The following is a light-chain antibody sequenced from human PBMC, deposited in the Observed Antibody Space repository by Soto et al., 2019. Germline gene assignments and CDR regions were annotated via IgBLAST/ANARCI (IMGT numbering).Light chain of an antibody. Sequence: QSVLTQPPSVSGAPGQRVTISCTGSSSNIGAGYDVHWYQQLPGTAPKLLIYGNSNRPSGVPDRFSGSKSGTSASLTISGLQAEDEADYYCYSYTSSSTYVFGTGTKLTVL. J-gene: IGLJ1*01. CDR2: GNS. CDR3: YSYTSSSTYV. V-gene: IGLV1-40*01. CDR1: SSNIGAGYD.